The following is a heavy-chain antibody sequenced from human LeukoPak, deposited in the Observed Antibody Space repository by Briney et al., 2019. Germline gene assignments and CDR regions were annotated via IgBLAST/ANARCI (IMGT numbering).Heavy chain of an antibody. CDR2: INHNGGRT. Sequence: GGSLRLSCAASGFTFNNYAMSWVRQAPGKGLEWVSTINHNGGRTYYADSLEGRFAISRDNSKNTLFLQMHSLRAEDTAVYYCARDGGYCSSTSCPYGMDVWGQGTTVTVSS. CDR1: GFTFNNYA. D-gene: IGHD2-2*01. J-gene: IGHJ6*02. V-gene: IGHV3-23*01. CDR3: ARDGGYCSSTSCPYGMDV.